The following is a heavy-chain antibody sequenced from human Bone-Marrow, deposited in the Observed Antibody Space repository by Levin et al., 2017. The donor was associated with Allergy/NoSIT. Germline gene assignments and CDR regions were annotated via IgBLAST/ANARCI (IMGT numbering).Heavy chain of an antibody. CDR3: ASSQTTYSSSWYGFGAFDI. Sequence: PGGSLRLSCTVSGGSISSYYWSWIRQPPGKGLEWIGYIYYSGSTNYNPSLKSRVTISVDTSKNQFSLKLSSVTAADTAVYYCASSQTTYSSSWYGFGAFDIWGQGTMVTVSS. V-gene: IGHV4-59*01. CDR2: IYYSGST. J-gene: IGHJ3*02. CDR1: GGSISSYY. D-gene: IGHD6-13*01.